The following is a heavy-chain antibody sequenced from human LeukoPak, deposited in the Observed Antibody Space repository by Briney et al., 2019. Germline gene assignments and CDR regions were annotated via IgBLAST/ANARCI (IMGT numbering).Heavy chain of an antibody. Sequence: ASVKVSCKASGYTFTSYYMHWVRQAPGQGLEWMGIINSSGGSTSYAQKFQGRVTMTRDTSTSTVYMELSSLRSEDTAVYYCAVGGATGGFDYWGQGTLVTVSS. CDR1: GYTFTSYY. V-gene: IGHV1-46*01. J-gene: IGHJ4*02. D-gene: IGHD1-26*01. CDR2: INSSGGST. CDR3: AVGGATGGFDY.